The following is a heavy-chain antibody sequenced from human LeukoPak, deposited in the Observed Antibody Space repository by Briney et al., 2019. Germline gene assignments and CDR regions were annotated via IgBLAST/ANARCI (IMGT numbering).Heavy chain of an antibody. D-gene: IGHD3-10*01. Sequence: PGGSLRLSCAASGFTFDDYAMHWVRQAPGKGLEWVSLISWDGGSTYYADSVKGRFTISRDNSKNSLYLQMNSLRAEDTALYYCAKEAARITMVRGVNHYFDYWGQGTLVTVSS. CDR2: ISWDGGST. J-gene: IGHJ4*02. CDR1: GFTFDDYA. V-gene: IGHV3-43D*03. CDR3: AKEAARITMVRGVNHYFDY.